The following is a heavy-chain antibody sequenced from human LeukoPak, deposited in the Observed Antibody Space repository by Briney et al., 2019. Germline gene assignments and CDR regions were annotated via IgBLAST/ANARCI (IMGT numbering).Heavy chain of an antibody. J-gene: IGHJ3*02. CDR1: GFTFSSYG. Sequence: GGSLRLSCAASGFTFSSYGMHWVRQAPGKGLEWVAFIRYDGSNKYYADSVKGRFTISRDNSKNTLYLQMSSLRAEDTAVYYCAREGYSSSYEPKRAFDIWGQGTMVTVSS. V-gene: IGHV3-30*02. CDR3: AREGYSSSYEPKRAFDI. CDR2: IRYDGSNK. D-gene: IGHD6-13*01.